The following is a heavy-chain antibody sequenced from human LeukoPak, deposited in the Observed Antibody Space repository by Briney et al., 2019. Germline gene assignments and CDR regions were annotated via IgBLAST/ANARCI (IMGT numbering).Heavy chain of an antibody. CDR3: AKDLYYGSGSYYSVY. CDR1: GFTVRNNY. D-gene: IGHD3-10*01. V-gene: IGHV3-53*01. CDR2: IYSGGST. Sequence: GGSLRLSCAASGFTVRNNYVSWVRQAPGKGLEWVSVIYSGGSTYYADSVKGRFTISRDNSKNTLYLQMNSLRAEDTAVYYCAKDLYYGSGSYYSVYWGQGTLVTVSS. J-gene: IGHJ4*02.